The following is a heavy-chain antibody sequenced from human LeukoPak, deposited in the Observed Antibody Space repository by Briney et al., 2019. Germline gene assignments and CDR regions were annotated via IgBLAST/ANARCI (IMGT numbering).Heavy chain of an antibody. V-gene: IGHV3-11*04. D-gene: IGHD1-26*01. Sequence: GGSLRLSCAASGFTFSDYYMSWIRQAPGKGLEWVSYISSSGSTIYYADSVKGRFTISRDNAKNSLYLQMNSLRAEDTAVYYCAKVPPVGAAPQGDAFDIWGQGTMVTVSS. J-gene: IGHJ3*02. CDR2: ISSSGSTI. CDR1: GFTFSDYY. CDR3: AKVPPVGAAPQGDAFDI.